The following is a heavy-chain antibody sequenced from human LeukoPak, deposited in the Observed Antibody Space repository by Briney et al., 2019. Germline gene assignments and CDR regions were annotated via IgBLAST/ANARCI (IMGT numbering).Heavy chain of an antibody. V-gene: IGHV3-11*04. CDR3: AREKFEYSSSCLDY. CDR1: GFTFSDYY. CDR2: ISSSGSTI. D-gene: IGHD6-6*01. Sequence: TGGSLRLSCAASGFTFSDYYMSWIRQAPGKGLEWVSYISSSGSTIYYADSVKGRFTISRDNAKNSLYLQMNSLRAEDTAVYYCAREKFEYSSSCLDYWGQGTLVTVSS. J-gene: IGHJ4*02.